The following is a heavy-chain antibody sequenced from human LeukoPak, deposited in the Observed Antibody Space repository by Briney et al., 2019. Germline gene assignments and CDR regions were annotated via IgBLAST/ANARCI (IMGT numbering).Heavy chain of an antibody. CDR2: IWYDGSNK. V-gene: IGHV3-33*01. D-gene: IGHD5-18*01. CDR3: ARDRGLMVTLDY. Sequence: GGSLRLSCAASGSTFSSYGMHWVRQAPGKGLEWVAVIWYDGSNKYYADSVKGRFTISRDNSKNTLYLQMNSLRAEDTAVYYCARDRGLMVTLDYWGQGTLVTVSS. CDR1: GSTFSSYG. J-gene: IGHJ4*02.